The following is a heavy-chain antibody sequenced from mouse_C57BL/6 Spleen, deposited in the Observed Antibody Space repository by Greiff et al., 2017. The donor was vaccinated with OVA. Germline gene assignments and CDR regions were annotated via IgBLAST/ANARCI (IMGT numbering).Heavy chain of an antibody. V-gene: IGHV14-3*01. CDR1: GFNIKNTY. D-gene: IGHD2-2*01. J-gene: IGHJ4*01. Sequence: EVQLQQSVAELVRPGASVKLSCTASGFNIKNTYMHWVKQRPEQGLEWIGRIDPANGNTKYAPKVQGKATITADTSSNTAYLQLSSLTSEDTAIYYCARERGYDRGFYYAMDYWGQGTSVTVSS. CDR3: ARERGYDRGFYYAMDY. CDR2: IDPANGNT.